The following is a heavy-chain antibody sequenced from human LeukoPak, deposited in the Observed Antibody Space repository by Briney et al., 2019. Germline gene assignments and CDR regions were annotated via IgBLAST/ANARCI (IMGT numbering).Heavy chain of an antibody. Sequence: GGSLRLSCAASGFTFSNYWMHWVRQAPGEGLVWVSRLNTDGDYTSYADSVKGRFTIPRDNAKNTLYLQMNSLRVEDTAVYYCVGGYGGFWGQGTLVTASS. V-gene: IGHV3-74*01. CDR1: GFTFSNYW. D-gene: IGHD5-12*01. J-gene: IGHJ4*02. CDR2: LNTDGDYT. CDR3: VGGYGGF.